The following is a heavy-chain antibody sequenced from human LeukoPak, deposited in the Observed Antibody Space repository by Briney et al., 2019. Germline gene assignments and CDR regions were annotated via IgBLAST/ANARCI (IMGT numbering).Heavy chain of an antibody. CDR2: IYWDDDK. D-gene: IGHD2-8*01. CDR1: GFSLSTTEVG. Sequence: SGPAVANPTQTLTLNCTFFGFSLSTTEVGVGWIRQPPGKAREWLALIYWDDDKHYSQSLKSRLTITKDTSKNQVVLTLTNLYPVDTATYYCAHRRMYASSQPFDYWGRRTLLTVSS. J-gene: IGHJ4*01. V-gene: IGHV2-5*02. CDR3: AHRRMYASSQPFDY.